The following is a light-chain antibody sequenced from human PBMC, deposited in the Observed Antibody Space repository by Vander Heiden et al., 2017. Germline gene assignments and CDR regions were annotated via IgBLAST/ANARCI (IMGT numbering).Light chain of an antibody. Sequence: EIVLTQSPASLPVSPGERATLSCRASQSVNNNLAWYQQKPGQAPRLLIYDASTRVTGIPGRFSGSGSGTEFTLSISSLQSEDFAVYYCQQYNNWHPWTFGQGTKVEVK. CDR1: QSVNNN. CDR3: QQYNNWHPWT. CDR2: DAS. J-gene: IGKJ1*01. V-gene: IGKV3-15*01.